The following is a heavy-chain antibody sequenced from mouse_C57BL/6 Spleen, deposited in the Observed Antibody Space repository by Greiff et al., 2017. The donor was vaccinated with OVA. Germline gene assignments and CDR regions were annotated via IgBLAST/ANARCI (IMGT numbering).Heavy chain of an antibody. V-gene: IGHV1-62-2*01. J-gene: IGHJ2*01. D-gene: IGHD1-1*01. CDR1: GYTFTEYT. Sequence: QVHVKQSGAELVKPGASVKLSCKASGYTFTEYTIHWVKQRSGQGLEWIGWFYPGSGSIKDNEKFQDKATLTADKSSSTVYMELSRVTSEDSAVYFCARHEESYLITTGVAGGYFDYWGQGTTLTVSS. CDR2: FYPGSGSI. CDR3: ARHEESYLITTGVAGGYFDY.